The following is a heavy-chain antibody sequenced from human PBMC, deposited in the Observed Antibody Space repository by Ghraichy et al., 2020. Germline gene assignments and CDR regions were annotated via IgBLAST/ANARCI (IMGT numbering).Heavy chain of an antibody. CDR1: GGSFSGYY. V-gene: IGHV4-34*01. J-gene: IGHJ6*02. Sequence: ESLNISCAVYGGSFSGYYWSWIRQPPGKGLEWIGEINHSGSTNYNPSLKSRVTISVDTSKNQFSLKLSSVTAADTAVYYCARGLRITIFRVDKLDYYYYYGMDVWGQGTTVTVSS. CDR3: ARGLRITIFRVDKLDYYYYYGMDV. D-gene: IGHD3-3*01. CDR2: INHSGST.